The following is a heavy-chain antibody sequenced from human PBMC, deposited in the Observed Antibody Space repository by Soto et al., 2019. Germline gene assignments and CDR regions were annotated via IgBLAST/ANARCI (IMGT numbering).Heavy chain of an antibody. CDR1: GGTFSSYA. Sequence: SVKVSCKASGGTFSSYAISWVRQAPGQGLEWMGGIIPIFGTANYAQKFQGRVTITADESTSTAYMELSSLRSEDTAVYYCARSDGSSGYYSYPSSGFDYWGQGTLVTVSS. D-gene: IGHD3-22*01. CDR2: IIPIFGTA. CDR3: ARSDGSSGYYSYPSSGFDY. J-gene: IGHJ4*02. V-gene: IGHV1-69*13.